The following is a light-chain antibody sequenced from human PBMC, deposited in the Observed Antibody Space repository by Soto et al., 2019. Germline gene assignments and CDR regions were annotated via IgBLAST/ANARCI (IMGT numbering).Light chain of an antibody. Sequence: EIVFTQSPATLSFSPGERATLSFRASQSVSSYLAWYQQKPGQAPRLLIYGASNRATGIPDRFSGSGSGTEFTLTISSLQSEDFAVYYCQQYNNWPRTFGQGTKVDIK. CDR3: QQYNNWPRT. J-gene: IGKJ1*01. V-gene: IGKV3D-15*01. CDR1: QSVSSY. CDR2: GAS.